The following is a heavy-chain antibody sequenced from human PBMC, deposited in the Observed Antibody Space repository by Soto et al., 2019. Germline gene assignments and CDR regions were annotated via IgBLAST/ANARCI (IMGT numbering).Heavy chain of an antibody. CDR3: AKVSPVAYYDFWSGYLDY. CDR2: ISGSGGST. D-gene: IGHD3-3*01. Sequence: GGSLRLSCAASGFTFSSYAMSWVRQAPGKGLEWVSDISGSGGSTYYADSVKGRFTISRDNSKNTLYLQMNSLRAEDTAVYYCAKVSPVAYYDFWSGYLDYWGQGTLVTVSS. V-gene: IGHV3-23*01. CDR1: GFTFSSYA. J-gene: IGHJ4*02.